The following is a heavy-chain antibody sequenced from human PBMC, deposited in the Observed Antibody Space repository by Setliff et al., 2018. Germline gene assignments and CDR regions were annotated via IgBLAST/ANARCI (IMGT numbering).Heavy chain of an antibody. CDR2: IYHSGST. CDR3: ARHSSRPY. CDR1: GYSISSGYY. V-gene: IGHV4-38-2*01. Sequence: SETLSLTCAVSGYSISSGYYWGWIRQPPGKGLEWIGSIYHSGSTYYNPSLKSRVTISVDTSKNQCSLKLSSVTAADTAVYYCARHSSRPYWGQGTLVTVSS. J-gene: IGHJ4*02.